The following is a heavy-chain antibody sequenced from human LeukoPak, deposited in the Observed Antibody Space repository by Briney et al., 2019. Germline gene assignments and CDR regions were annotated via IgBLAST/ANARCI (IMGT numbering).Heavy chain of an antibody. CDR3: ASSRAFNSGAFDP. V-gene: IGHV4-61*01. D-gene: IGHD1-26*01. CDR2: IYNGVNT. Sequence: SETLSLTCTVSGASVSSASYWSWIRQPPGKGVEWIAHIYNGVNTNYNPSLKSRVTISVDTSKNQFSLRLNSVTAADTAVYYCASSRAFNSGAFDPWGQGSLVTVSS. J-gene: IGHJ5*02. CDR1: GASVSSASY.